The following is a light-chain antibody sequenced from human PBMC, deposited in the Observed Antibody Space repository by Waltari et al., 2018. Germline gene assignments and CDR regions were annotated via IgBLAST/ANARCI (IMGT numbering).Light chain of an antibody. CDR3: QQRANWPLT. CDR2: DTS. V-gene: IGKV3-11*01. CDR1: QSATRY. Sequence: EIVLTQSPGTLSLSPGERATLPCSAIQSATRYLAWYQQKPGLSPRLLIYDTSNRATGIPARFIGSGSGTDFSLTITSLESEDFAVYYCQQRANWPLTFGGGTKVEIK. J-gene: IGKJ4*01.